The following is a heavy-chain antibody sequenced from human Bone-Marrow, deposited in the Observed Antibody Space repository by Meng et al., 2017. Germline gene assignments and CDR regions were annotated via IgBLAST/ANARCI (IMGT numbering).Heavy chain of an antibody. V-gene: IGHV4/OR15-8*02. CDR1: GGSTRSIDW. CDR3: ASWIYSCGWQ. Sequence: QGKLQESRTGLVKHWGPLSLTCVVSGGSTRSIDWWSWVRQPPGKGLEWIGEIYHGGDTNYNPSLKSRVPIAIDKSKNQFSLKLSSVTAADTAVYYCASWIYSCGWQWGQGALVTVSS. D-gene: IGHD6-19*01. J-gene: IGHJ4*02. CDR2: IYHGGDT.